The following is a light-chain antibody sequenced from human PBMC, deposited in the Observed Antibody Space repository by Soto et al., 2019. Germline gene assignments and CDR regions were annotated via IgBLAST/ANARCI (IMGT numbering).Light chain of an antibody. CDR3: QQYYEWPRGT. Sequence: EIVMTQSPATLSVSRGETATLSCRASQNVISNLAWYQQRPGQAPRLLIYSASTRATGIPARFSGSGSGTEFTPAICSLQSGDAAVYDCQQYYEWPRGTFGQGNKVEIK. CDR1: QNVISN. CDR2: SAS. J-gene: IGKJ1*01. V-gene: IGKV3-15*01.